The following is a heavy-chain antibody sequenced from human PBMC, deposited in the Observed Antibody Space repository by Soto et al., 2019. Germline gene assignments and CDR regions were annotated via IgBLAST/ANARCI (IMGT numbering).Heavy chain of an antibody. CDR3: AKDHSSGWWAGVDY. V-gene: IGHV3-23*01. CDR2: ISGSGGST. CDR1: GFTLSSYA. J-gene: IGHJ4*02. Sequence: PGGSLGLSCAASGFTLSSYAMSWVRQAPGKGLEWVSAISGSGGSTYYADSVKGRFTISRDNSKNTLYLQMNSLRAEDTAVYYCAKDHSSGWWAGVDYWGQGTLVTVSS. D-gene: IGHD6-19*01.